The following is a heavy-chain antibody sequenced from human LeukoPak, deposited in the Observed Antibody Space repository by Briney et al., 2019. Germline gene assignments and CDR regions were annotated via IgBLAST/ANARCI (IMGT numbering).Heavy chain of an antibody. D-gene: IGHD3-10*02. CDR3: ARDVAPYRILFGFDF. CDR1: GYTFTDYY. Sequence: ASVKVSCKASGYTFTDYYMHWVRQAPGQGLEWMGWINPNSGGTNYVEKFQGRVTMTRDTSISTAYMELSRLRSDDTAVYYCARDVAPYRILFGFDFWGQGTLVTVSS. V-gene: IGHV1-2*02. J-gene: IGHJ4*02. CDR2: INPNSGGT.